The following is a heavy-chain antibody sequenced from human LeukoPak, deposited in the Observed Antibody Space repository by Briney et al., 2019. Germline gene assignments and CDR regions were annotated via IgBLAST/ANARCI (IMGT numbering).Heavy chain of an antibody. CDR2: ISGSGDST. CDR1: GLTFSNFT. D-gene: IGHD3-16*02. V-gene: IGHV3-23*01. CDR3: AKDLRWSYSSESYGWFDP. Sequence: GGSLRLSCAASGLTFSNFTMSWVRQAPGKGLEWVSSISGSGDSTYYADSVKVRFTISRDNSKNTLYLQMNSLRVEDTAIYYCAKDLRWSYSSESYGWFDPWGQGTLVTVSS. J-gene: IGHJ5*02.